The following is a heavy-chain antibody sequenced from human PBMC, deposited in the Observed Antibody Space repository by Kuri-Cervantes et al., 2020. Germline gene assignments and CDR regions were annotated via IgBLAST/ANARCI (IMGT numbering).Heavy chain of an antibody. J-gene: IGHJ6*02. CDR3: ASSPVYYYGMDV. V-gene: IGHV1-18*01. CDR2: ISAYNGNT. CDR1: GYTFTSYR. Sequence: ASVKVSCKASGYTFTSYRISWVRQAPGQGLEWMGWISAYNGNTNYAQKLQGRVTTTTDTSTSTAYMELRSLRSEDTAVYYCASSPVYYYGMDVWGQGTTVTVSS.